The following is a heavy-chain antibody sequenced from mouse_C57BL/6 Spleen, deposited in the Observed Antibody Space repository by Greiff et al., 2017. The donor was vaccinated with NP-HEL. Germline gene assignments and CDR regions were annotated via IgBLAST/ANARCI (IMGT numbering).Heavy chain of an antibody. J-gene: IGHJ2*01. CDR1: GYTFTDYN. CDR3: ARSRYYGSSSYFDY. D-gene: IGHD1-1*01. Sequence: EVKLQESGPELVKPGASVKIPCKASGYTFTDYNMDWVKQSHGKSLEWIGDINPNNGGTIYNQKFKGKATLTVDKSSSTAYMELRSLTSEDTAVYYCARSRYYGSSSYFDYWGQGTTLTVSS. V-gene: IGHV1-18*01. CDR2: INPNNGGT.